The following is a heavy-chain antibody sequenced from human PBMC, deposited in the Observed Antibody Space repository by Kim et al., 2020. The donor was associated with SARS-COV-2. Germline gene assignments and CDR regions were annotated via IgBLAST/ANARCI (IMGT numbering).Heavy chain of an antibody. CDR1: GISFSTYW. Sequence: GGSLRLSCVASGISFSTYWMHWVRQVPGKGLEWVSGISGDGSVTNYADSVKGRFTISRDNAKNTLYLEMNSLRAEDTAVYYCATDPYVSGDHCGQGTLVTVSS. CDR2: ISGDGSVT. V-gene: IGHV3-74*01. J-gene: IGHJ4*02. D-gene: IGHD3-22*01. CDR3: ATDPYVSGDH.